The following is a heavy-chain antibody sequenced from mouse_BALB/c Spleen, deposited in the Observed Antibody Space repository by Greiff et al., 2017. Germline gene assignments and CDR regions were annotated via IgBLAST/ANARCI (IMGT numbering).Heavy chain of an antibody. CDR1: GFSLTSYG. V-gene: IGHV2-9*02. Sequence: QVQLQQSGPGLVQPSQSLSITCTVSGFSLTSYGVHWVRQPPGKGLEWLGVIWAGGSTNYNSALMSRLSISKDNSKSQVFLKKNSLQTDDTAMYYCARGDYYDGSRLYFDYWGQGTTLTVSS. CDR2: IWAGGST. D-gene: IGHD1-1*01. CDR3: ARGDYYDGSRLYFDY. J-gene: IGHJ2*01.